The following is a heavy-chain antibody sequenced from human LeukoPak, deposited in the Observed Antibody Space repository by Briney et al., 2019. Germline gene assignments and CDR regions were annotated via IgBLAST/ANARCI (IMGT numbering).Heavy chain of an antibody. V-gene: IGHV5-51*01. CDR2: IYPGDSDT. CDR3: ARLTSLDCSSTSCSLDYFDY. Sequence: GESLKISCKGSGHSFTNYWIGWVRQMPGKGLEWMGIIYPGDSDTRYSPSFQGQVTISADKSISTAYLQWRSLKASDTAMYYCARLTSLDCSSTSCSLDYFDYWGQGTLVTVSS. J-gene: IGHJ4*02. D-gene: IGHD2-2*01. CDR1: GHSFTNYW.